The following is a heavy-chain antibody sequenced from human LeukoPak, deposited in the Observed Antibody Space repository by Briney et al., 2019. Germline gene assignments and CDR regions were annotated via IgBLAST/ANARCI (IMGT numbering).Heavy chain of an antibody. CDR3: ARHGTPLRYGSGNYYKGAPFDY. D-gene: IGHD3-10*01. CDR1: GGSISSSSYY. V-gene: IGHV4-39*01. CDR2: IYYSGST. Sequence: SETLSLTCTVSGGSISSSSYYWGWIRQPPGKGLEWIGSIYYSGSTYYNPSLKSRVTISVDTSKNQFSLKLSSVTAADTAVYYCARHGTPLRYGSGNYYKGAPFDYWGQGTLVTVSS. J-gene: IGHJ4*02.